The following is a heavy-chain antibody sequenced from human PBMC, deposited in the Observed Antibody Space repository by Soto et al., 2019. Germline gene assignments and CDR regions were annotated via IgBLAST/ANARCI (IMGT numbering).Heavy chain of an antibody. D-gene: IGHD6-13*01. V-gene: IGHV1-58*01. CDR2: IVVGSGNT. Sequence: ASVKVSCKASGFTFTSSAVQWVRQARGQRLEWIGWIVVGSGNTNYAQKFQERVTITRDMSTSTAYMELSSLRPEDTAVYYCAADKAARYYYGMDVWGQGTTVTVSS. CDR3: AADKAARYYYGMDV. CDR1: GFTFTSSA. J-gene: IGHJ6*02.